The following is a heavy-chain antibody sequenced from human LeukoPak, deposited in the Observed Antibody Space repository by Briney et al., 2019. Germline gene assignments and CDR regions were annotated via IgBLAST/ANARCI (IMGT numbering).Heavy chain of an antibody. V-gene: IGHV4-34*01. CDR1: GGSLRSDY. D-gene: IGHD2-15*01. J-gene: IGHJ3*02. CDR2: VDHNGTT. Sequence: SETLSFTCGVSGGSLRSDYWNYIRQPPGKGLEWVGEVDHNGTTNYNPSLKSRLIMSVDTSKNHFSLNLTSVTAADTAVYYCARRPRGGYWYAFDIWGQGTMVTVSS. CDR3: ARRPRGGYWYAFDI.